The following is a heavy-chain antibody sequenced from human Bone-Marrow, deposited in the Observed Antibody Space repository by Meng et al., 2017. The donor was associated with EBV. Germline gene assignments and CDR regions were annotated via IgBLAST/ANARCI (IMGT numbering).Heavy chain of an antibody. Sequence: QVERGQSGAGVKKPGSSVKVPCKASGGTFSSYAISWVRQAPGQGLEWMGGIIPIFGTANYAQKFQGRVTITADESTSTAYMELSSLRSEDTAVYYCAREQLEGTVATNRPFDYWGQGTLVTVSS. CDR3: AREQLEGTVATNRPFDY. V-gene: IGHV1-69*01. D-gene: IGHD4-23*01. J-gene: IGHJ4*02. CDR1: GGTFSSYA. CDR2: IIPIFGTA.